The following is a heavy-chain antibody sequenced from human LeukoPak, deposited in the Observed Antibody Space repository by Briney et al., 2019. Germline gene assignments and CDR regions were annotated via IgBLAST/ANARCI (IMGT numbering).Heavy chain of an antibody. V-gene: IGHV1-18*01. D-gene: IGHD2-2*01. Sequence: ASVKVSCKASGYTYTSYGISWVRQAAGQGLELMGWISAYNGNTNYAQKLQGRVTMATDTSTSTAYMELRSLRSDDTAVYYCARAHCSSTRCNWFDPWGQGTLVTVSS. J-gene: IGHJ5*02. CDR2: ISAYNGNT. CDR3: ARAHCSSTRCNWFDP. CDR1: GYTYTSYG.